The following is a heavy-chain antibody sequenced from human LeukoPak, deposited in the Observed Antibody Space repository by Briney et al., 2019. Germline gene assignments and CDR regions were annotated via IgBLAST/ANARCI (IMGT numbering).Heavy chain of an antibody. V-gene: IGHV4-59*12. J-gene: IGHJ3*02. CDR2: IYYSGST. D-gene: IGHD2-2*01. Sequence: KSSETLSLTCTVSGGSISSYYWSWIRQPPGKGLEWIGYIYYSGSTNYNPSLKSRVTISVDTSKNQFSLKLRSVTAADTAVYFCARVRGRSVVPAFDIWGQGTMVTVSS. CDR3: ARVRGRSVVPAFDI. CDR1: GGSISSYY.